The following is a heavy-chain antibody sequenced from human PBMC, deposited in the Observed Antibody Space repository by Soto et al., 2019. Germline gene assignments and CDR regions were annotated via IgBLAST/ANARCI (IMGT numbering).Heavy chain of an antibody. V-gene: IGHV3-23*01. CDR1: GFTFSNYA. Sequence: VGSLRLSCGGSGFTFSNYAMTWVRQAPGKGLEWVSSISGSGATTYYADSVQGRFTISRDNSKNTLSLQMYSLRAEDTAVYYCAKGDCSGGSCYRGFDYWGQGTLVTVSS. CDR3: AKGDCSGGSCYRGFDY. D-gene: IGHD2-15*01. CDR2: ISGSGATT. J-gene: IGHJ4*02.